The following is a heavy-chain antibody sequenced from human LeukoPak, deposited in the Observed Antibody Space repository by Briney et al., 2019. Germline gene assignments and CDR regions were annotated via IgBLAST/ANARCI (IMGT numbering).Heavy chain of an antibody. CDR3: ARDEYSSSFGYFHH. Sequence: GGSLRLSCAASGFTFSSYAMSWVRQAPGKGLEWVSAISGSGGSTYYADSVKGRFTISRDNSKNTLYLQMNSLRAEDTSVYYCARDEYSSSFGYFHHWGQGTLVTVSS. D-gene: IGHD6-13*01. CDR1: GFTFSSYA. V-gene: IGHV3-23*01. J-gene: IGHJ1*01. CDR2: ISGSGGST.